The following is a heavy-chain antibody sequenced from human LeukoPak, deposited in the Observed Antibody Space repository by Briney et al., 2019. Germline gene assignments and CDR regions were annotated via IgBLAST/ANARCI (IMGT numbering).Heavy chain of an antibody. J-gene: IGHJ5*02. CDR3: ARDRLYYDSSGYYYVGWFDP. CDR2: IYYSGST. D-gene: IGHD3-22*01. Sequence: SETLSLTCTVSGGSISSSSYYWGWIRQPPGKGLEWIGSIYYSGSTYYNPSLKNRVTISVDTSKNQFSLKLSSVTAADTAVYYCARDRLYYDSSGYYYVGWFDPWGQGTLVTVSS. V-gene: IGHV4-39*07. CDR1: GGSISSSSYY.